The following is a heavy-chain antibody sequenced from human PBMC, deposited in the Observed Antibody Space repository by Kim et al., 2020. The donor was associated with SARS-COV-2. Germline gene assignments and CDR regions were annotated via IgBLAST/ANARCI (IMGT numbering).Heavy chain of an antibody. CDR3: TRSLPSSANEYMDG. CDR2: IRSKVSTYAT. CDR1: GFTFSGSS. Sequence: GGSLRLSCAASGFTFSGSSMHWVRQASGKGLEWVGRIRSKVSTYATVYAASVKGRFTISRDDSKNTAYLQMNSLKTEDTAVYYCTRSLPSSANEYMDGWG. V-gene: IGHV3-73*01. D-gene: IGHD6-25*01. J-gene: IGHJ6*03.